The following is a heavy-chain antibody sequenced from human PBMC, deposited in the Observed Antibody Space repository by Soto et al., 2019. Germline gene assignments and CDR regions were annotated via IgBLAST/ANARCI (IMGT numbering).Heavy chain of an antibody. J-gene: IGHJ4*02. D-gene: IGHD1-26*01. CDR2: ISYDGNNK. Sequence: QVQLVESGGGVVQPGRSLRLSCEASGFTFSSYAMNWFRQAPGKGLEWVAVISYDGNNKDYADSVKGRFTISRDNSKNTLYLQMNSLRAEDTAVYFCARAGEGSGGTYGGGDFDYWGQGTLVTVSS. CDR3: ARAGEGSGGTYGGGDFDY. V-gene: IGHV3-30-3*01. CDR1: GFTFSSYA.